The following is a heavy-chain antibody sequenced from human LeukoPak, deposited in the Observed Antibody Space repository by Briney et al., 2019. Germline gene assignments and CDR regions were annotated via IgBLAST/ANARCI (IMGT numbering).Heavy chain of an antibody. Sequence: GGSLRLSCAASGFTFSNAGMSWVRQAPGKGLEWVGRIKSKTDGGTTDYAAPVKGRFTISRDDSKNTLYLQMNSLKTEDTAVYYCTTASGPDAFDIWGQGTMVTVSS. J-gene: IGHJ3*02. CDR3: TTASGPDAFDI. CDR2: IKSKTDGGTT. V-gene: IGHV3-15*01. CDR1: GFTFSNAG.